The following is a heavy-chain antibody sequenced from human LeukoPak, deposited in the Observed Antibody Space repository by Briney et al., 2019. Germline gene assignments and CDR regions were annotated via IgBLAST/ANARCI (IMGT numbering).Heavy chain of an antibody. V-gene: IGHV4-39*01. CDR2: MYYSGTT. Sequence: SETLSLTCTVSGGSISSYYWGWIRQPPGKGLEWIASMYYSGTTFYSPSLKSRVTISVDTSKNQLSLKLGSVTAADTAVYYCARHPPRDGSAFDYWGQGTLVTVSS. CDR1: GGSISSYY. J-gene: IGHJ4*02. CDR3: ARHPPRDGSAFDY.